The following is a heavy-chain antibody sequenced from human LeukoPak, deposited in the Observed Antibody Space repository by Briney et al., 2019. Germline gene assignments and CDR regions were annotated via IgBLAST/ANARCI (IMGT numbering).Heavy chain of an antibody. D-gene: IGHD1-26*01. Sequence: GASVKVSCKTSGYIFTDYYIHWVRQAPGQGLEWMGILNSSGGSTTYAQKFQGRITMTRDASTSTVYMELRSLSSEDTAVYYCARDRWELPYYFDYWGQGTLVTVSS. CDR3: ARDRWELPYYFDY. CDR1: GYIFTDYY. CDR2: LNSSGGST. V-gene: IGHV1-46*01. J-gene: IGHJ4*02.